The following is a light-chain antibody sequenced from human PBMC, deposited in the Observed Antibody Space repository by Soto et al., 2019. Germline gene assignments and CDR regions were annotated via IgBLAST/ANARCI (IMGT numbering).Light chain of an antibody. Sequence: DIQMTQSPSTLTASVGDRVTITCRASQSIDSWLAWYQHKPGKAPKLLIFKASTLETGVPSRFSGSGSETEFTLTISSLQPDDFATYYCQHYNTYPWTFGQGTKVDIK. J-gene: IGKJ1*01. V-gene: IGKV1-5*03. CDR2: KAS. CDR3: QHYNTYPWT. CDR1: QSIDSW.